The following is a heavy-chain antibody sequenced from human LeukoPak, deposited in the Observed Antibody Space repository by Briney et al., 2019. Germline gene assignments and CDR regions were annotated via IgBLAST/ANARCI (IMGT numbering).Heavy chain of an antibody. J-gene: IGHJ6*03. Sequence: SVKVSCKASGGTFSSYTISWVRQAPGQGLEWMGRIIPILGIANYAQKFQGRVTITADKSTSTAYMELCSLRSEDTAVYYCASERLGYYYMDVWGKGTTVTVSS. D-gene: IGHD1-1*01. CDR1: GGTFSSYT. V-gene: IGHV1-69*02. CDR2: IIPILGIA. CDR3: ASERLGYYYMDV.